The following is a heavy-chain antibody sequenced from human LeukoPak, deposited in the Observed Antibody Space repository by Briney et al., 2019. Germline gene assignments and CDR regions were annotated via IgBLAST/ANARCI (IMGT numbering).Heavy chain of an antibody. V-gene: IGHV3-11*06. D-gene: IGHD6-6*01. Sequence: GGSLRLSCAASGFTFSNYYMNWIRQAPGKGLEWVSKISSSGSDTDYADSVKGRFTISRDNAKNSLYLQMNSLRAEDTAVYYCTRLPSGASIGDYWGQGTLVIVSS. J-gene: IGHJ4*02. CDR3: TRLPSGASIGDY. CDR1: GFTFSNYY. CDR2: ISSSGSDT.